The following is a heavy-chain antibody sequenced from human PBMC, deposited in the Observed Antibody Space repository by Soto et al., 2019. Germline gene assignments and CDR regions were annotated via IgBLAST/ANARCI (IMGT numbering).Heavy chain of an antibody. J-gene: IGHJ5*02. CDR3: ARGTTGNTSVIPQWLDP. V-gene: IGHV4-59*01. D-gene: IGHD1-1*01. Sequence: SETLTLTCTVSGGSISSYYWSWIRQPPGKGLEWIGYIYYSGSTNYNPSLKSRVTISVDTSKNQFSLKLSSVTAADTDVYYCARGTTGNTSVIPQWLDPWGQGNLLTVSS. CDR1: GGSISSYY. CDR2: IYYSGST.